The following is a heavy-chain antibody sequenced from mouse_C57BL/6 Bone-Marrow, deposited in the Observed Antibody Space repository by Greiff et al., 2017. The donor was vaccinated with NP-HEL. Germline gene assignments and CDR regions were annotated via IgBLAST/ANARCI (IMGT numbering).Heavy chain of an antibody. CDR2: INPNSGGT. CDR3: ARGWDCFDY. Sequence: EVQLQQSGPELVKPGASVKISCKASGYTFTDYYMNWVKQSHGQGLEWIGDINPNSGGTSYNQKFKGKATLTVDKSSSTAYMELRSLTSEDSAVYYCARGWDCFDYWGQGTTLTVSS. D-gene: IGHD4-1*01. CDR1: GYTFTDYY. J-gene: IGHJ2*01. V-gene: IGHV1-26*01.